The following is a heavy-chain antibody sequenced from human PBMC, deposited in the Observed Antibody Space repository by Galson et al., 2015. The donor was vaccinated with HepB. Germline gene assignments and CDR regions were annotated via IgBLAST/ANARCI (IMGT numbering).Heavy chain of an antibody. D-gene: IGHD3-10*01. Sequence: SLRLSCAASGFTFSDYYMSWIRQAPGKGLEWVSYISSSSSYTNYADSVKGRFTISRDNAKNSLYLQMNSLRAEDTAVYYCARGVLWFGELLHGHDAFDIWGQGTMVTVSS. CDR1: GFTFSDYY. CDR3: ARGVLWFGELLHGHDAFDI. CDR2: ISSSSSYT. J-gene: IGHJ3*02. V-gene: IGHV3-11*05.